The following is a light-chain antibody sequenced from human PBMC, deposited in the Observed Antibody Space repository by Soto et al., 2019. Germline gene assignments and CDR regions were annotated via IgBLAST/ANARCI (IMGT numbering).Light chain of an antibody. CDR1: SSNIGSNT. J-gene: IGLJ2*01. CDR2: SNN. CDR3: AAWDDSLNVVV. Sequence: QSVLTRPPSASGTPGQRVTISCSGSSSNIGSNTVNWYQQLPGTAPKLLIYSNNQRPSGVPDRFSGSKSGTSASLPISGLQSEDEADYYCAAWDDSLNVVVFGGGTKLTVL. V-gene: IGLV1-44*01.